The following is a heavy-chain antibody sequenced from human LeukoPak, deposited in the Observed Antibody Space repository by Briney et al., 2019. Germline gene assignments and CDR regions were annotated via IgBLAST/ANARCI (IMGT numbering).Heavy chain of an antibody. D-gene: IGHD6-13*01. CDR3: ARGKGAAALGLRDY. Sequence: SETLSLTCAVYGGSFSGYYWSWICQPPGKGLEWIGEINHSGSTNYNPSLKSRVTISVDTSKNQFSLKLSSVTAADTAVYYCARGKGAAALGLRDYWGQGTLVTVSS. V-gene: IGHV4-34*01. J-gene: IGHJ4*02. CDR1: GGSFSGYY. CDR2: INHSGST.